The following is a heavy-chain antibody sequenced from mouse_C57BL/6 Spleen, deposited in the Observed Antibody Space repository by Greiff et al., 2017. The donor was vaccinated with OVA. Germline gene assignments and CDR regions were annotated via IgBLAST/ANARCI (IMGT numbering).Heavy chain of an antibody. Sequence: QVQLKQPGAELVMPGASVKLSCKASGYTFTSYWMHWVKQRPGQGLEWIGEIDPSDSYTNYNQKFKGKSTLTVDKSSSTAYMQLSSLTSEDSAVYYCARGVYYSNQSCAYWGQGTLVTVSA. CDR2: IDPSDSYT. CDR3: ARGVYYSNQSCAY. J-gene: IGHJ3*01. V-gene: IGHV1-69*01. CDR1: GYTFTSYW. D-gene: IGHD2-5*01.